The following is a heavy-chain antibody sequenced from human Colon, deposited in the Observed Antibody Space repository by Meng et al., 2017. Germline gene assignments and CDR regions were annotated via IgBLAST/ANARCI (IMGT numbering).Heavy chain of an antibody. CDR3: ARLVTTVTTGNWFDP. D-gene: IGHD4-17*01. V-gene: IGHV4-39*07. Sequence: QLQLQESGPGLAKPSETLSLTCTVSGASINIGSYYWAWDRQAPGKGLEWIGSIHNSGKTYYNSSLKSRVTILVDTSKNQFSLKLTSVTAADTAVYLCARLVTTVTTGNWFDPWGQGTLVTVSS. CDR2: IHNSGKT. CDR1: GASINIGSYY. J-gene: IGHJ5*02.